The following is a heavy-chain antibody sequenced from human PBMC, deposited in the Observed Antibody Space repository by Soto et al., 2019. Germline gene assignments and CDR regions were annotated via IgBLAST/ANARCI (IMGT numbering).Heavy chain of an antibody. D-gene: IGHD3-9*01. V-gene: IGHV1-2*04. CDR1: GDTFTGYD. CDR3: ARGSLSRYFDWLPPAGYYYGMDV. Sequence: ASVKDCGKASGDTFTGYDMHWVRQAPGQGLEWMGWINPNSGGTNYAQKFQGWVTMTRDTSISTAYMELSRLRSDDTAVYYCARGSLSRYFDWLPPAGYYYGMDVWGQGTTVTVSS. J-gene: IGHJ6*02. CDR2: INPNSGGT.